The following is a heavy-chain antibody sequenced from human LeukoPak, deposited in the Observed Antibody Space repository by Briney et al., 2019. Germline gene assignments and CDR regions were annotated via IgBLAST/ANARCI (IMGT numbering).Heavy chain of an antibody. CDR2: ISYDGSNK. D-gene: IGHD4-23*01. J-gene: IGHJ4*02. CDR1: GFTSSSYG. Sequence: PGGSLRLSCAASGFTSSSYGMHWVRQAPGKGLAWVAVISYDGSNKYYAGSVKGRFTISRDNSKNTLYLQMNSLRAEDTAVYYCAKDLPTVAPFDYWGQGTLVTVSS. CDR3: AKDLPTVAPFDY. V-gene: IGHV3-30*18.